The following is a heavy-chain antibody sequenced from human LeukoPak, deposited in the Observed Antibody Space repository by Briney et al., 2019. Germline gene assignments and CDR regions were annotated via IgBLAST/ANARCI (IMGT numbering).Heavy chain of an antibody. V-gene: IGHV3-23*01. D-gene: IGHD2-15*01. CDR2: ISNNGGYT. CDR1: GFTFSSYT. J-gene: IGHJ4*02. CDR3: AKQLGYCSDGSCYFPY. Sequence: GGSLRLSCAASGFTFSSYTMSWVRQAPGKGLEWVSAISNNGGYTYYADSVQGRFTISRDNSKSTLCLQMNSLRAEDTAVYYCAKQLGYCSDGSCYFPYWGQGTLVTVSS.